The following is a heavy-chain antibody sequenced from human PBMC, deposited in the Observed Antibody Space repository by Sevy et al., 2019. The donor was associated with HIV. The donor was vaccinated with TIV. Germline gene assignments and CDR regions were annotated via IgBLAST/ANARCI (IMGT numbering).Heavy chain of an antibody. CDR2: INTSGGTI. Sequence: GGSLRLSCAASGFTFSSYDMNWVRQAPGKGLEWVSFINTSGGTIYYADSVKGRFTVSRDSAENSLYLQMNSLRVEETAVYYCARDKMGGSFDIWGQGTMVTVSS. CDR3: ARDKMGGSFDI. D-gene: IGHD3-16*01. V-gene: IGHV3-48*01. CDR1: GFTFSSYD. J-gene: IGHJ3*02.